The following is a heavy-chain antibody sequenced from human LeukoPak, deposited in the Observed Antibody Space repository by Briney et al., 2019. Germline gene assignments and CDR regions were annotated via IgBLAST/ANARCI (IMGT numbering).Heavy chain of an antibody. CDR2: ISSSSSYT. D-gene: IGHD2-15*01. V-gene: IGHV3-11*06. J-gene: IGHJ6*02. CDR3: ARALYCSGGSCYFHYGMDV. CDR1: GFTFSDYY. Sequence: GGSLRLSCAASGFTFSDYYMSWIRQAPGKGLVWVSYISSSSSYTNYADSVKGRFTISRDNAKNSLYLQMNSLRAEDTAVYYCARALYCSGGSCYFHYGMDVWGQGTTVTVSS.